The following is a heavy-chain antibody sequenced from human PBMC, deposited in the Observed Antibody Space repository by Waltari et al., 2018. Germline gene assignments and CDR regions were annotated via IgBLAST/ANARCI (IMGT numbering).Heavy chain of an antibody. CDR2: RSYSEAT. CDR3: ATYIGASLGTAAFDV. CDR1: GASITSDRHS. J-gene: IGHJ3*01. V-gene: IGHV4-39*01. D-gene: IGHD5-12*01. Sequence: QLHLQESGPGLVKPSETLSLTCSVSGASITSDRHSWGWIRQPPGQTLEWIATRSYSEATYISPSLRSRGTMARDTSRNQLSLILGSVTATDTAVYYCATYIGASLGTAAFDVWGQGTLVTVSS.